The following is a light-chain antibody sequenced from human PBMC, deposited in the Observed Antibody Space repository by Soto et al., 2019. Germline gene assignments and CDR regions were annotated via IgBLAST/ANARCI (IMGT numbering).Light chain of an antibody. Sequence: EILLTQSPPTLSVSPGERATLSCRASQSVSSYLAWYQQKPGQAPRLLIYDASNRATGIPARFSGSGSGTDFTLTISSLEPEDFAVYYCQQRSNWPPITFGQGTRLEI. CDR3: QQRSNWPPIT. CDR1: QSVSSY. J-gene: IGKJ5*01. V-gene: IGKV3-11*01. CDR2: DAS.